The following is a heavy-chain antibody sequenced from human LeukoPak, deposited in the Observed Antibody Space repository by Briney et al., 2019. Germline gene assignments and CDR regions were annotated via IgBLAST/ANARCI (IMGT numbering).Heavy chain of an antibody. V-gene: IGHV3-9*01. D-gene: IGHD3-9*01. J-gene: IGHJ4*02. CDR1: GFPFSDYA. CDR2: INWNGGHI. Sequence: GGSLRLSCTASGFPFSDYAMNWVRQAPGKGLEWVSGINWNGGHIAYADSVKGRFTISRDNAKNSLYLHMNSLNAEDTAFYFCAKDGGAGCSDDWCPPDSWGQGTLVTVSS. CDR3: AKDGGAGCSDDWCPPDS.